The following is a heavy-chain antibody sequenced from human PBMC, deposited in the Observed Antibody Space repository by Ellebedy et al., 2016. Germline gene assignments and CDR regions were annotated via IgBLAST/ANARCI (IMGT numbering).Heavy chain of an antibody. CDR2: ISGGGIST. J-gene: IGHJ4*02. CDR3: AKRSQFSRISCFDY. CDR1: GFTFRSYA. Sequence: GGSLRLSCEASGFTFRSYAMSWVRQVPGKGLEWVSGISGGGISTYTADSVKGRFHISRDNSKNMIYLQMNSLRADDTAMYYCAKRSQFSRISCFDYWGQGTLVTVSS. D-gene: IGHD2-2*01. V-gene: IGHV3-23*01.